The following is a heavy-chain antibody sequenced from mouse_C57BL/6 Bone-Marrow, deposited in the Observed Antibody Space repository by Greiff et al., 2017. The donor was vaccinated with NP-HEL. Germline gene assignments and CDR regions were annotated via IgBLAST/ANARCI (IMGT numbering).Heavy chain of an antibody. CDR3: ARDEGWLLLYWYFDV. J-gene: IGHJ1*03. CDR1: GFTFSSYA. Sequence: EVMLVESGGGLVKPGGSLKLSCAASGFTFSSYAMSWVRQTPEQRLEWVATISDGGSYTYYPDNVKGRFTISRDNAKNNLYLQLSHLKSEDTAMYYCARDEGWLLLYWYFDVWGTGTTVTVSA. CDR2: ISDGGSYT. V-gene: IGHV5-4*01. D-gene: IGHD2-3*01.